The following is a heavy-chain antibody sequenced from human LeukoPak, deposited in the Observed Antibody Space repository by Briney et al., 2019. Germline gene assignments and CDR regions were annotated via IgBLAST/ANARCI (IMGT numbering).Heavy chain of an antibody. CDR1: GGSISSYY. CDR3: ARDRGQWLVPFDY. V-gene: IGHV4-59*01. J-gene: IGHJ4*02. D-gene: IGHD6-19*01. CDR2: IYYSGST. Sequence: SSETLSLTCTVSGGSISSYYWSWIRQPPGKGLEWIGYIYYSGSTNYNPSLKSRVTISVDTSKNQFSLKLSSVTAADTAVYYCARDRGQWLVPFDYWGQGTLVTVSS.